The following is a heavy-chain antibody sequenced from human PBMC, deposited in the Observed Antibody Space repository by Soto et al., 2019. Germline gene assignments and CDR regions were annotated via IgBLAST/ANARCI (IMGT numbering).Heavy chain of an antibody. V-gene: IGHV4-59*01. D-gene: IGHD3-10*01. Sequence: SETLSLTCTVSGGSISSYYWSWIRQPPGKGLEWIGYIYYSGSTNYNPSLKSRVTISVDTSKNQFSLKLSSVTAADTAVYYCARDSQVSYGSGGWYGMDVWGQGTTVTVSS. J-gene: IGHJ6*02. CDR2: IYYSGST. CDR3: ARDSQVSYGSGGWYGMDV. CDR1: GGSISSYY.